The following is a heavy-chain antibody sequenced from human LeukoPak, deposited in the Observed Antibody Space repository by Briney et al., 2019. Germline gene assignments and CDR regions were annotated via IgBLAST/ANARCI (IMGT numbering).Heavy chain of an antibody. CDR3: ARDLVSTLLWFGESYYFDY. CDR2: IKQDGSEK. CDR1: GFTFINAW. V-gene: IGHV3-7*01. Sequence: GGSLRLSCEASGFTFINAWMSWVRQAPGKGLEWVANIKQDGSEKYYVDSVKGRFTISRDNAKNSLYLQMNSLRAEDTAVYYCARDLVSTLLWFGESYYFDYWGQGTLVTVSS. J-gene: IGHJ4*02. D-gene: IGHD3-10*01.